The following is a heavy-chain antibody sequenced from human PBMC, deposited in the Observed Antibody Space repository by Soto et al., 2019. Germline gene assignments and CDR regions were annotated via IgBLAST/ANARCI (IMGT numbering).Heavy chain of an antibody. CDR1: GFTCSSYS. CDR3: ASRSSGWYFDY. V-gene: IGHV3-23*01. CDR2: ISGSGGST. Sequence: PGGSLRLSCAASGFTCSSYSMNWVRQAPGKGLEWVSVISGSGGSTYYADSVKGRFTISRDNSKNTLYLQMNSLRAEDTAVYYCASRSSGWYFDYWGQGTLVNVSS. J-gene: IGHJ4*02. D-gene: IGHD6-19*01.